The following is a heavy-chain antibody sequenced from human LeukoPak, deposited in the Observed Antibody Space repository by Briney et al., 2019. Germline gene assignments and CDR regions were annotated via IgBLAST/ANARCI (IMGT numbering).Heavy chain of an antibody. CDR1: GFTFNDYY. CDR3: ATDGAGFDT. CDR2: INIGGTNT. J-gene: IGHJ5*02. V-gene: IGHV3-11*01. Sequence: GGSLSLSCAASGFTFNDYYMSWIRQAPGRGREWLSYINIGGTNTHYADYVKGRFTISRDNAKKSLYLEMNNLRAEDTAVYYCATDGAGFDTWGQGVLVTVSS.